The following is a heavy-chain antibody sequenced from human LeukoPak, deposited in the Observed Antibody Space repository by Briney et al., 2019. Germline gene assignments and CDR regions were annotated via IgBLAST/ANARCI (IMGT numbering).Heavy chain of an antibody. D-gene: IGHD3-3*01. Sequence: SVKVSCKASGGTFGSYAISWVRQAPGQGLEWMGRIIPILGIANYAQKFQGRVTITADKSTSTAYMELSSLRSEDTAVYYCARDSSRFSDFGDYWGQGTLVTVSS. CDR1: GGTFGSYA. CDR2: IIPILGIA. CDR3: ARDSSRFSDFGDY. J-gene: IGHJ4*02. V-gene: IGHV1-69*04.